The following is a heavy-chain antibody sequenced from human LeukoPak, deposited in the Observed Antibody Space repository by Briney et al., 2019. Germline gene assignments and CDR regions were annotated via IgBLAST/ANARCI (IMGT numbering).Heavy chain of an antibody. V-gene: IGHV4/OR15-8*01. J-gene: IGHJ4*02. D-gene: IGHD3-16*02. Sequence: SETLSLTCDASGGSIDSTNWWNWVRQPPGKGLEWIGEIHHDGRINYNPPLKSRVTLSVDKSKNQFSLRLNSVTAADTAMYYCARSHDHLWGNYPDYWGQGTLVTVSS. CDR2: IHHDGRI. CDR1: GGSIDSTNW. CDR3: ARSHDHLWGNYPDY.